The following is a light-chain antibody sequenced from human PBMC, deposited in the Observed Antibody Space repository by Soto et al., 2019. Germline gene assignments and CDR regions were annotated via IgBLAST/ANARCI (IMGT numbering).Light chain of an antibody. CDR3: AAWDDSLSVL. Sequence: QSVLTQPPSASGTPGQRVTIFCSGSSSNIGSNYVYWYQQLPGTAPKLLIYKNNQRPSGVPDRFSGSKSGTSASLAISGLRSEDEADYYCAAWDDSLSVLLGTGTKVTVL. V-gene: IGLV1-47*01. CDR1: SSNIGSNY. CDR2: KNN. J-gene: IGLJ1*01.